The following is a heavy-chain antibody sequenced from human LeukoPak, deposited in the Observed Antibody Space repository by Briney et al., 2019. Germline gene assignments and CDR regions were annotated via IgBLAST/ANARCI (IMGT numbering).Heavy chain of an antibody. Sequence: SVKVSCKASGGTFSSYAISWVRQAPGQGLEWMGGIIPIFGTANYAQKFQGRVTMTRNTSISTAYMELSSLRSEDTAVYYCARAKGRGYYYGMDVWGQGTTVTVSS. CDR1: GGTFSSYA. D-gene: IGHD1-1*01. V-gene: IGHV1-69*05. CDR2: IIPIFGTA. J-gene: IGHJ6*02. CDR3: ARAKGRGYYYGMDV.